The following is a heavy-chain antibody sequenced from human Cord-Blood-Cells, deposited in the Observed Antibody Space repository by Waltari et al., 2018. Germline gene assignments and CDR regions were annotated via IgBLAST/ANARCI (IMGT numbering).Heavy chain of an antibody. CDR1: GFTFSNAW. CDR2: IKSKTDGGTT. Sequence: EVQLVESGGGLVKPGGSLRLSCAASGFTFSNAWMSWVRQAPGKGLEWVGRIKSKTDGGTTDYAAPVKGRFTSSRDDSKNTLYLQMNSRKTEDTAVYYCTTDSLLANYFDYWGQGTLVTVSS. CDR3: TTDSLLANYFDY. D-gene: IGHD1-26*01. V-gene: IGHV3-15*01. J-gene: IGHJ4*02.